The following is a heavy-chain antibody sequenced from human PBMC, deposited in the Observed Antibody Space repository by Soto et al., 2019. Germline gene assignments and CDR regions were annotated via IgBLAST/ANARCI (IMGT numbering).Heavy chain of an antibody. V-gene: IGHV3-74*01. D-gene: IGHD3-10*01. CDR1: GFTFSTNL. CDR2: INSDGTTA. Sequence: EVQLVEAGGGVVQPGGSLRLSCAASGFTFSTNLMHWVRQGPGKGLVWVSRINSDGTTAAYADSVQGRVTISRDNAKNPLYLHMTSLRGEDTAVYYCAKDGEGVANFDYWGQGTLVTVSS. J-gene: IGHJ4*02. CDR3: AKDGEGVANFDY.